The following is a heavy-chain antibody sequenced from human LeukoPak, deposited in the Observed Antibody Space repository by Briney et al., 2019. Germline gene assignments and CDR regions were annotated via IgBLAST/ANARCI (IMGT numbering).Heavy chain of an antibody. J-gene: IGHJ4*02. CDR1: GFTFSSYA. V-gene: IGHV3-23*01. Sequence: GGSLRLSCAASGFTFSSYAMSWVRQAPGKGLEWVSAISGSGGSTYYADSVKGRFTISRDNYKNTLYLQMNSLRAEDTVVYYCARMVYAAFWRDYWGQGTLVTVSS. CDR3: ARMVYAAFWRDY. CDR2: ISGSGGST. D-gene: IGHD2-8*01.